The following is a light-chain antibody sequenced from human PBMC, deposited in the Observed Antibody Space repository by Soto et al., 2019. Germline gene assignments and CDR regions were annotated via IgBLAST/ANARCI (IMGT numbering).Light chain of an antibody. V-gene: IGKV3-15*01. CDR2: GAS. CDR1: QSVRSN. CDR3: KQYNDWPPAWT. J-gene: IGKJ1*01. Sequence: EIVMTQSPATLSVSPGERATLSCRASQSVRSNLAWYQQKPGQSPRLVIYGASTRATGIPARFGGSGSGTQFTLTNSSLQSEDVAVYYCKQYNDWPPAWTFGQGTKVEIE.